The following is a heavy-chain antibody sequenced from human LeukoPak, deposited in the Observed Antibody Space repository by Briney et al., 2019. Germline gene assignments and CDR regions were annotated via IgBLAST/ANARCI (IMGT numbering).Heavy chain of an antibody. D-gene: IGHD2-2*02. CDR1: GFTVSSNY. Sequence: GGSLRLSCAASGFTVSSNYMSWVRQAPGKGLEWVSVIYSGGRTYYADSVKGRFTISMDNSKNTLYLQMNRLRAEDTAVYYCARVPLEFCSSTSCYRYYYIDVWGKGTTVTVSS. CDR3: ARVPLEFCSSTSCYRYYYIDV. J-gene: IGHJ6*03. V-gene: IGHV3-53*01. CDR2: IYSGGRT.